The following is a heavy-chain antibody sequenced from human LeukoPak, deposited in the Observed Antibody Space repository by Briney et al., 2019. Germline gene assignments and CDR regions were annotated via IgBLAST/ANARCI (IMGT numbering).Heavy chain of an antibody. CDR3: ASLRVTPDY. V-gene: IGHV4-39*07. CDR1: GGSISSSSYY. D-gene: IGHD4-23*01. CDR2: IYYSGST. Sequence: ASETLSLTCTVSGGSISSSSYYWGWIRQPPGKGLEWIGSIYYSGSTYYNPSLKSRVTISVDTSKNQFSLKLSSVTAADTAVYYCASLRVTPDYWGQGTLVTISS. J-gene: IGHJ4*02.